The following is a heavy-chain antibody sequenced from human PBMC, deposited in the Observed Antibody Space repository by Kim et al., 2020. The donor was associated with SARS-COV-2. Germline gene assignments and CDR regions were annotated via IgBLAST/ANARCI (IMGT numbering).Heavy chain of an antibody. V-gene: IGHV3-48*03. CDR1: GFTFSSYE. D-gene: IGHD3-3*01. CDR3: ARILFVGGPDFWSGYRMNWFDP. J-gene: IGHJ5*02. Sequence: GGSLRLSCAASGFTFSSYEMNWVRQAPGKGLEWVSYISSSGSTIYYADSVKGRFTISRDNAKNSLYLQMNSLRAEDTAVYYCARILFVGGPDFWSGYRMNWFDPWGQGTLVTVSS. CDR2: ISSSGSTI.